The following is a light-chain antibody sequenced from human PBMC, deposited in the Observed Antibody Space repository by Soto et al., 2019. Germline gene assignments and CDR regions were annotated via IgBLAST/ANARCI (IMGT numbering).Light chain of an antibody. J-gene: IGKJ1*01. CDR3: QQYNTYPWT. Sequence: DIQMTQSPSTLSASVGDRVTITCRASQYVSSSLAWYQQKPGKAPKLLIYKTSILESGVPSRFSDSASGTEFTLSITSLQPDDFATYWCQQYNTYPWTFGQGTKVEIK. CDR1: QYVSSS. V-gene: IGKV1-5*03. CDR2: KTS.